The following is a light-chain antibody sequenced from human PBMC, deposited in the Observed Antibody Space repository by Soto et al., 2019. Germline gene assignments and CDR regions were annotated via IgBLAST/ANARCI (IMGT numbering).Light chain of an antibody. J-gene: IGKJ3*01. V-gene: IGKV3-20*01. CDR1: QSVSSY. CDR2: AAF. CDR3: QQYDGPPLT. Sequence: EIVLTQSPVTLSSSPGERATLSCRASQSVSSYLAWYQQKPGQAPRLLIYAAFTRHTGISDRFNGSGSGTDFVLTINRLEPEDSAVYFCQQYDGPPLTFGPGTKVDIK.